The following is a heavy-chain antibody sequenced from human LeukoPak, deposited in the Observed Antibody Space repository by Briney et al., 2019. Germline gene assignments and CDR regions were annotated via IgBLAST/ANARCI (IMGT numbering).Heavy chain of an antibody. CDR2: IYHSGST. D-gene: IGHD2-2*01. CDR3: ARALVVYCSSTSCYPGWFDP. V-gene: IGHV4-30-2*01. CDR1: GGSISSGGYS. Sequence: SDTLSLTCAVSGGSISSGGYSWSWIRQPPGQGLEWIGYIYHSGSTYYNPSLKSRVTISVDRSKNQFSLKLSSVTAADTAVYYCARALVVYCSSTSCYPGWFDPWGQGTLVTVSS. J-gene: IGHJ5*02.